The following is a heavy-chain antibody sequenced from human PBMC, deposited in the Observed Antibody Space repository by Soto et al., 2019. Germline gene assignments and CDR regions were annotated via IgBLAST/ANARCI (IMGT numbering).Heavy chain of an antibody. V-gene: IGHV1-2*04. CDR3: ARTSLTLNYYYMDV. CDR1: GYTFTGYY. CDR2: INPNSGGT. Sequence: ASVKVSCKASGYTFTGYYMHWVRQAPGQGLEWMGWINPNSGGTNYAQKFQGWVTMTRDTSISTAYMELSRLRSDDTAVYYCARTSLTLNYYYMDVWGKGTTVTVSS. J-gene: IGHJ6*03. D-gene: IGHD3-16*02.